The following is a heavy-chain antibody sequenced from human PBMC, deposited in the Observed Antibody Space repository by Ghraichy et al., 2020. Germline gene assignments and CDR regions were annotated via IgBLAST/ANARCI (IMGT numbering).Heavy chain of an antibody. CDR1: GFTFSSYS. J-gene: IGHJ4*02. CDR3: ARRIAVAGTGYFDY. D-gene: IGHD6-19*01. CDR2: ISSSSSYI. V-gene: IGHV3-21*01. Sequence: LTCAASGFTFSSYSMNWVRQAPGKGLEWVSSISSSSSYIYYADSVKGRFTISRDNAKNSLYLQMNSLRAEDTAVYYCARRIAVAGTGYFDYWGQGTLVTVSS.